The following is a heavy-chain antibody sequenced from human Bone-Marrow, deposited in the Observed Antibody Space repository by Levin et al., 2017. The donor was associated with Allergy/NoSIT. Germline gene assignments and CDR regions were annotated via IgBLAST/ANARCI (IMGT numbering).Heavy chain of an antibody. Sequence: GESLKISCKASGYTFTGYYMHWVRQAPGQGLEWMGRIDLNSGGTNYGQKFQGNVTMTGDTSITTAYLDLSRLTSDDTAIYYCARLECSGDNCYIAYWGQGTQVTVSS. CDR3: ARLECSGDNCYIAY. CDR2: IDLNSGGT. J-gene: IGHJ4*02. D-gene: IGHD2-21*01. V-gene: IGHV1-2*06. CDR1: GYTFTGYY.